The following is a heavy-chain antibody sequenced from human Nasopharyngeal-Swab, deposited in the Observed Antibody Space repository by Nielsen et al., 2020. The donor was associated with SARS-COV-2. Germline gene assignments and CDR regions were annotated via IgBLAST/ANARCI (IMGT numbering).Heavy chain of an antibody. CDR2: IYTSGST. CDR3: ARDNCSGGSCYSGYYYYMDV. J-gene: IGHJ6*03. V-gene: IGHV4-61*02. CDR1: GGSISSGSYY. Sequence: SETLSLTCTVSGGSISSGSYYWSWIRQPAGKGLEWIGRIYTSGSTNYNPSRKSRVTISVDTSKNQFSLKLSSVTAADTAVYYCARDNCSGGSCYSGYYYYMDVWGKGTTVTVSS. D-gene: IGHD2-15*01.